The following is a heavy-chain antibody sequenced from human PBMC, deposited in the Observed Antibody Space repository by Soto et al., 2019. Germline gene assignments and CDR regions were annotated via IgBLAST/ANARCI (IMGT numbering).Heavy chain of an antibody. J-gene: IGHJ4*02. V-gene: IGHV4-34*01. CDR1: GGSFSGYY. Sequence: SETLSLTCAVYGGSFSGYYWSWIRQPPGKGLEWIGEINHSGSTNYNPSLKSRVTISVDMSKNQFSLKLSSVTAADTAVYYCARGAEQLEPAGRKYYFDYWGQGTLVTVSS. D-gene: IGHD6-6*01. CDR3: ARGAEQLEPAGRKYYFDY. CDR2: INHSGST.